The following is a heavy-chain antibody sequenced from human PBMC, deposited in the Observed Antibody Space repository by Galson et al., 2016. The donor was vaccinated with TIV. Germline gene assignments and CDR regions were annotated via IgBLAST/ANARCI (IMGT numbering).Heavy chain of an antibody. V-gene: IGHV3-13*01. J-gene: IGHJ6*03. Sequence: SLRLSCAASGFTFSNNDMHWVRQATGKGLEWVSGIGTAGDTYYEGSVKSRFTISRENAKNSLYLQMNRLKAGDTAVYYCAREALFGYNYMDVWGKGTTVTVSS. CDR1: GFTFSNND. D-gene: IGHD3-3*01. CDR3: AREALFGYNYMDV. CDR2: IGTAGDT.